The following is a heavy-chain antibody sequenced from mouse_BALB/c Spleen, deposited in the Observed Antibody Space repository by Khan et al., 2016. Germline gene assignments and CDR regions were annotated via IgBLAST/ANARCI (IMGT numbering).Heavy chain of an antibody. J-gene: IGHJ4*01. CDR2: IWGDGST. CDR3: ARGWGGY. CDR1: GFSLTGYG. V-gene: IGHV2-6-7*01. Sequence: QMQLEESGPGLVAPSQSLSITCTVSGFSLTGYGVNWVRQPPGKGLGWLGMIWGDGSTDYNSALKSRLNINKDNSKSQVCLKMIRRQTNDTARCYCARGWGGYWGQGTSVTVSS. D-gene: IGHD2-3*01.